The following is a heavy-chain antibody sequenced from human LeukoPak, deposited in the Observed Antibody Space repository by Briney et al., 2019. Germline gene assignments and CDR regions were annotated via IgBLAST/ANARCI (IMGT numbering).Heavy chain of an antibody. CDR1: GFTFSDYS. V-gene: IGHV3-48*04. Sequence: GGSLRLSCAASGFTFSDYSMNWVRQAPGKGLEWVSYIRSSSSTIYYADSLKGRFTISRDNSKNSLYLQMNSLRAEDTAVYYCARGRLLDCGGDCHAFDIWGQGTMVTVSS. D-gene: IGHD2-21*01. CDR3: ARGRLLDCGGDCHAFDI. CDR2: IRSSSSTI. J-gene: IGHJ3*02.